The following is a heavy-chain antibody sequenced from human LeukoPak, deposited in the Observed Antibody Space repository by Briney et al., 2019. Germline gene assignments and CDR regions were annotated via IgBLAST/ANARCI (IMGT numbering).Heavy chain of an antibody. V-gene: IGHV4-31*03. CDR1: GGSISSGGYY. CDR2: IYYSGST. J-gene: IGHJ4*02. CDR3: ARARSGPKSQNFDY. D-gene: IGHD6-19*01. Sequence: SQTLSLTCTVSGGSISSGGYYWSWIRQHPGKGLEWIGYIYYSGSTYYNPSLKSRVTISVDTSKNQFSLKLSSVTAADTAVYYCARARSGPKSQNFDYWGQGTLVTVSS.